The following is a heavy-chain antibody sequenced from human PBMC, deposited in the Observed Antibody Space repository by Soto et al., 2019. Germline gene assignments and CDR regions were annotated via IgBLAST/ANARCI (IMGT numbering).Heavy chain of an antibody. CDR2: MNPNSGNT. D-gene: IGHD7-27*01. J-gene: IGHJ4*02. Sequence: QVQLVQSGAEVKKPGASVKVSCKASGYTFTNYDFHWVRQATGQGLEWMGWMNPNSGNTGYAQKFQGRVTMTRKTSIRTAYMELSSVRSEDTAVYYCTQPPPNWGDFHYWGQGTLVTVSS. CDR3: TQPPPNWGDFHY. V-gene: IGHV1-8*01. CDR1: GYTFTNYD.